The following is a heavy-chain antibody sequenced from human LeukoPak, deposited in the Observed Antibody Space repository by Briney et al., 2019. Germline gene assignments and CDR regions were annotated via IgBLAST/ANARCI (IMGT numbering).Heavy chain of an antibody. D-gene: IGHD6-19*01. Sequence: SETLSLTCAVYGGSFSGYYWSWIRQPPGKGLEWIGEINHSGSTNYNPSLRSRVTMSADTSKNQFSLKLSSMTAGDTAVYYCTRDRGQWLVDSWGQGTLVTVSS. CDR1: GGSFSGYY. CDR2: INHSGST. V-gene: IGHV4-34*01. CDR3: TRDRGQWLVDS. J-gene: IGHJ5*01.